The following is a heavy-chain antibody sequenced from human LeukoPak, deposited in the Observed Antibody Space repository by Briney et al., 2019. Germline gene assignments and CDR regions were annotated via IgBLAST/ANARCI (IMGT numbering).Heavy chain of an antibody. J-gene: IGHJ4*02. Sequence: WASVKASCKASGGTFSSYAISWVRQAPGQGLEWMGGIIPIFGTANYAQKLQGRVTMTTDTSTSTAYMELRSLRSDDTAVYYCAREYCSSTSCPMYYFDYWGQGTLVTVSS. CDR1: GGTFSSYA. D-gene: IGHD2-2*01. CDR2: IIPIFGTA. CDR3: AREYCSSTSCPMYYFDY. V-gene: IGHV1-69*05.